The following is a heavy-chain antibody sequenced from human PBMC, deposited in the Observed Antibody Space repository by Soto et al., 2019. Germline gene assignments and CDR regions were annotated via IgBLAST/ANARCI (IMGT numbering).Heavy chain of an antibody. D-gene: IGHD5-12*01. CDR3: ARDAGYSGYDLRLSDHYYGMDV. J-gene: IGHJ6*02. Sequence: ASVKVSCKASGYTFTSYYMHWVRQAPGQGLEWMGIINPSGGSTSYAQKFQGRVTMTRDTSTSTVYMELSSLRSEDTAVYYCARDAGYSGYDLRLSDHYYGMDVWGQGTTVTVSS. CDR1: GYTFTSYY. V-gene: IGHV1-46*01. CDR2: INPSGGST.